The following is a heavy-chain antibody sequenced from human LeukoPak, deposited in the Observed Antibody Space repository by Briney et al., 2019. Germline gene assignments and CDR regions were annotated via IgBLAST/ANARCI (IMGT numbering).Heavy chain of an antibody. CDR1: GFTFSSYS. V-gene: IGHV3-21*01. Sequence: KPGGSLRLSCAASGFTFSSYSMNWVRQAPGKGLEWVSSISSSSSYIYYADSVKGRFTISRDNAKNSLYLQMNSPRAEDTAVYYCARVDDYGDREDAFDIWGQATMVTVSS. D-gene: IGHD4-17*01. CDR3: ARVDDYGDREDAFDI. CDR2: ISSSSSYI. J-gene: IGHJ3*02.